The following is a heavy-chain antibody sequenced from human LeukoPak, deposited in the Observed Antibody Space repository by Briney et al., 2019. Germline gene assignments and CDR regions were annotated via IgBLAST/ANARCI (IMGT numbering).Heavy chain of an antibody. Sequence: GGSLRLSCAASGFTFSSYAMSWVRQAPGKGLEWVANIKPDGSVQHYEGSVKGRFTISRDDARNSVSLQMSSLRVEDTAFYYCASYSSDSSGFYFFDQWGQGTLVTVSS. CDR2: IKPDGSVQ. D-gene: IGHD3-22*01. V-gene: IGHV3-7*03. CDR1: GFTFSSYA. CDR3: ASYSSDSSGFYFFDQ. J-gene: IGHJ4*02.